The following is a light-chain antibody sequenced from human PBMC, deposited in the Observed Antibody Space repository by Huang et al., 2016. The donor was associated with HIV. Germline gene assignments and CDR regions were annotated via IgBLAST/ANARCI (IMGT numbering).Light chain of an antibody. CDR3: QQYGSSVVT. V-gene: IGKV3-20*01. Sequence: EIVLTQSPGTLSFSPGERATLSCRASQSFGSNYLAWYQQKPGQAPRLLIYGASSRATGIPDRFSGSGSGTYFTLIISRLGPEDFAVYYCQQYGSSVVTFGQGTKVEVK. CDR1: QSFGSNY. CDR2: GAS. J-gene: IGKJ1*01.